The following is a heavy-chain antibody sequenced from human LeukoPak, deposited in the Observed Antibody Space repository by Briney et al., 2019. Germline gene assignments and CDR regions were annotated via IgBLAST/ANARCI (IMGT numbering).Heavy chain of an antibody. D-gene: IGHD3-9*01. Sequence: SVKVSCKASGGTLSSYAISWGREGPGRRGWWVGGIIPIFGTANYAQKFQGRVTITADESTSTAYMELSSLRSEDTAVYYCARAPVALLRYFDWLLDYWGQGTLVTVSS. CDR2: IIPIFGTA. CDR1: GGTLSSYA. V-gene: IGHV1-69*13. J-gene: IGHJ4*02. CDR3: ARAPVALLRYFDWLLDY.